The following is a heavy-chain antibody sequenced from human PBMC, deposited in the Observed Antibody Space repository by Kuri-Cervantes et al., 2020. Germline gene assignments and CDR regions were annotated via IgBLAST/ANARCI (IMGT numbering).Heavy chain of an antibody. J-gene: IGHJ3*01. Sequence: ASVKVSCKASGYTFTSYDINWVRQAPGKGLEWMGGFDPEDGETIYAQKFQGRVTMTEDTSTDTAYMELSSLRSEDTAVYYCATDGRPYGSGSYPRVWGQGTMVTVSS. CDR3: ATDGRPYGSGSYPRV. V-gene: IGHV1-24*01. CDR2: FDPEDGET. D-gene: IGHD3-10*01. CDR1: GYTFTSYD.